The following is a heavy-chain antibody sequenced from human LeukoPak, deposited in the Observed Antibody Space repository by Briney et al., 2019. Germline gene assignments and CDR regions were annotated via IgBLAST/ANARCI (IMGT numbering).Heavy chain of an antibody. CDR1: GYAFTSYS. CDR2: ISGYNGNT. Sequence: ASVKVSCKASGYAFTSYSVSWVGQAPGQGLEWLGWISGYNGNTNYPQKLQGRVTLTTDTSTNTAYMELRSLRSDDTAVYYCARDWDYDRSGHWVAQGSAGGFDIWGQGTMITVSS. J-gene: IGHJ3*02. CDR3: ARDWDYDRSGHWVAQGSAGGFDI. D-gene: IGHD3-22*01. V-gene: IGHV1-18*01.